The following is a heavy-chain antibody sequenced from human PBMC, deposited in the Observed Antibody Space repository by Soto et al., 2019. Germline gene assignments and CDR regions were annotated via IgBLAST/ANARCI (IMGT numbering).Heavy chain of an antibody. CDR1: GYTFTSYD. Sequence: GASVKVSCTASGYTFTSYDINWVRQATGQGLEWMGWMNPNSGNTGYAQKFQGRVTMTRNTSISTAYMELSSLRSEDTAVYYCARRPRYCSGGSCLTFDYWGQGTLVTVSS. J-gene: IGHJ4*02. CDR2: MNPNSGNT. V-gene: IGHV1-8*01. D-gene: IGHD2-15*01. CDR3: ARRPRYCSGGSCLTFDY.